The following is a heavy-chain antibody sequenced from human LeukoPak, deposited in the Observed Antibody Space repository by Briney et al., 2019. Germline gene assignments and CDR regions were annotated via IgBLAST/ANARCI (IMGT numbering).Heavy chain of an antibody. J-gene: IGHJ3*02. Sequence: GGSLRLSCAASGFTVSSNYMSWVRQAPGKGLEWVSVIYSGGSTYYADSVKGRFTISRDNSKNTLYLHMNSLRAEDTAVYYCARVEVVVYAFDIWGQGTMVTVSS. CDR2: IYSGGST. D-gene: IGHD2-15*01. CDR3: ARVEVVVYAFDI. V-gene: IGHV3-53*01. CDR1: GFTVSSNY.